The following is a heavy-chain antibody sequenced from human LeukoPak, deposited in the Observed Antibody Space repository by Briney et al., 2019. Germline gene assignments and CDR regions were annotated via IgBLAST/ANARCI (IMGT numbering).Heavy chain of an antibody. V-gene: IGHV3-23*01. Sequence: QPGGSLRLSCAASGFTFSSYTMHWVRQAPGKGLEWVSAISGSGGSTYYADSVKGRFTISRDNSKNTVYLQMNTLRAEGTAVYYCAKDYPLDYWGQGALVTVSS. CDR2: ISGSGGST. CDR3: AKDYPLDY. J-gene: IGHJ4*02. CDR1: GFTFSSYT.